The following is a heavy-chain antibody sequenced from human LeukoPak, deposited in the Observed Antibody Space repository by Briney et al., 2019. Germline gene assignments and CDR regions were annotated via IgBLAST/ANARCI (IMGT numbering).Heavy chain of an antibody. CDR2: IMPLFGTA. CDR3: ASGSLGDGYGVGDYYQYMDV. D-gene: IGHD5-24*01. V-gene: IGHV1-69*05. CDR1: GGTFNSYA. J-gene: IGHJ6*03. Sequence: SVKVSCKASGGTFNSYAVSWVRQAPGQGLEWMGGIMPLFGTANYAQEFQGRVTFTTDESASTAYMEVSSLRSEDTAVYYCASGSLGDGYGVGDYYQYMDVWGKGTTVTVSS.